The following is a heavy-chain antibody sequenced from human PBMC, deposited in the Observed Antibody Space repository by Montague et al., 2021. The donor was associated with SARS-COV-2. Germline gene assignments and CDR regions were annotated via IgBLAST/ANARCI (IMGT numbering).Heavy chain of an antibody. CDR3: ANHGGLLRTFDWSY. J-gene: IGHJ4*02. CDR2: IGGSGDYT. V-gene: IGHV3-23*01. D-gene: IGHD3-9*01. CDR1: GFTFNSYA. Sequence: SLRLSCAASGFTFNSYAMSWVRQAPGKGLEWVSGIGGSGDYTHYXXSLRGRFTISRDNSKNTLFLQMDNLRADDTAVYYCANHGGLLRTFDWSYWGQGTLVTVSS.